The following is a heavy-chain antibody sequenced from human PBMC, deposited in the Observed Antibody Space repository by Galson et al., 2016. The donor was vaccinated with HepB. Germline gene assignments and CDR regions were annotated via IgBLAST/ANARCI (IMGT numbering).Heavy chain of an antibody. D-gene: IGHD6-13*01. Sequence: SVKVSCKASGVTFGSYAISWVRQAPGQGLEWMGAIIPVFGTPVFGTPRNPDNFQGRVTITADESTSTAYMELSSLRSEDTAVCYCARERMERQPGTDYYGMDVWGQGTTVTVSS. CDR1: GVTFGSYA. J-gene: IGHJ6*02. CDR2: IIPVFGTPVFGTP. V-gene: IGHV1-69*13. CDR3: ARERMERQPGTDYYGMDV.